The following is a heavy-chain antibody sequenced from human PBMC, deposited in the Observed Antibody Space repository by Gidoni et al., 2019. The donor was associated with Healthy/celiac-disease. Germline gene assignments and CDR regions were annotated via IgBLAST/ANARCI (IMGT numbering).Heavy chain of an antibody. V-gene: IGHV3-21*01. CDR2: ISSSSSSI. CDR1: GFTFSSYS. Sequence: EVQLVESGGGLVKLGGCLRLSCAASGFTFSSYSMNWVRQAPGKGLEWVSSISSSSSSIYYADSVKGRFTISRDNAKNSLYLQMNSLRAEDTAVYYCARGAFDYYDSSGYWGQGTLVTVSS. D-gene: IGHD3-22*01. CDR3: ARGAFDYYDSSGY. J-gene: IGHJ4*02.